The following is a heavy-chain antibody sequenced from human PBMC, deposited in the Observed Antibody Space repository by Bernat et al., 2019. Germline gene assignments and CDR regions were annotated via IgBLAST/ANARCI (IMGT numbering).Heavy chain of an antibody. V-gene: IGHV1-18*01. Sequence: QVQLVQSGAEVKKPGASVKVSCKASGYTFTSYGISWVRQAPGQGLEWMGWISAYNGNTNYAQKLQGRVTMTTDTSTSTAYMELRSLRSDDTAVYYCARDAVLLRYCSGGSCYGYFDYWGQGTLVTVSS. D-gene: IGHD2-15*01. CDR2: ISAYNGNT. J-gene: IGHJ4*02. CDR1: GYTFTSYG. CDR3: ARDAVLLRYCSGGSCYGYFDY.